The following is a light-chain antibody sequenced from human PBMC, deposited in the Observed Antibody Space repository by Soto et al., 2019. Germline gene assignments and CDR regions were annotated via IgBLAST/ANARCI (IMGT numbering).Light chain of an antibody. CDR1: SRDIGAYDL. J-gene: IGLJ1*01. Sequence: QSVLTQPASVSGTPGRSITISCSGTSRDIGAYDLVSWYQQHPDRASKLIIYEVSHRFSGLSYRFSGSKSGNTASLTISGLQAEDEGDYYCTSFAPGRIDVFGSGTKVTVL. V-gene: IGLV2-14*03. CDR2: EVS. CDR3: TSFAPGRIDV.